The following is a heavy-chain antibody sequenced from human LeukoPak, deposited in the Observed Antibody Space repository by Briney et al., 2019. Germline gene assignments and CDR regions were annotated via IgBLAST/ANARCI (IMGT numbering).Heavy chain of an antibody. CDR1: GGSFSGYY. V-gene: IGHV4-34*01. J-gene: IGHJ6*04. CDR3: ARSGTMVRGVIITRKDYYYYYGMDV. CDR2: INHSEST. Sequence: PSETRSLTGAVYGGSFSGYYRSWIRQPPGKGLDWIGEINHSESTNYNPSLKSRVTISVDTSKNQFSLKLSSVTAADTAVYYCARSGTMVRGVIITRKDYYYYYGMDVWGKGTTVTVSS. D-gene: IGHD3-10*01.